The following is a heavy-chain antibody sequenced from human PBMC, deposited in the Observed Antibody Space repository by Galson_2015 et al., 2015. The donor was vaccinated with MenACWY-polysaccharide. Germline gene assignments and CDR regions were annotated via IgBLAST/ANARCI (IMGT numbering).Heavy chain of an antibody. CDR2: IRYDGSNK. CDR1: GFTFSNYG. D-gene: IGHD1-14*01. Sequence: GSLRLSCAASGFTFSNYGIHWVRQAPGKGLEWVAFIRYDGSNKYYKDSVKGRFTISRDNSKNTLYLQMNSLRPEDTAVYFCAAGPGAHLDFVGFDYWGQGTLVTVSS. CDR3: AAGPGAHLDFVGFDY. J-gene: IGHJ4*02. V-gene: IGHV3-30*02.